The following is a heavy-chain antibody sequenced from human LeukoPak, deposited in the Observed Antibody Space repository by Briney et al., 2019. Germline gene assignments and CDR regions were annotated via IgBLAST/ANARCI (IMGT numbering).Heavy chain of an antibody. J-gene: IGHJ4*02. V-gene: IGHV3-73*01. D-gene: IGHD1-26*01. Sequence: GSLRLSCAASGFTFSGSAMHWVRQASGKGLEWVGRIRSKANSYATAYAASVKGRFTISRDDSKNTAYLQMNSLRAEDTAVYYCARAGIVGATTFGYWGQGTLVTVSS. CDR3: ARAGIVGATTFGY. CDR2: IRSKANSYAT. CDR1: GFTFSGSA.